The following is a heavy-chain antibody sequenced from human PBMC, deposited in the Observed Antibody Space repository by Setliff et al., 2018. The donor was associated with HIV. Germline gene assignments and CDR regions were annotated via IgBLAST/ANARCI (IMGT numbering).Heavy chain of an antibody. Sequence: SETLSLTCTVSGGSISSSSYYWGWIRQPPGKGLEWIGSIYYSGSTYYDPSLKSRVTISADTSKNQFSLKLSSVTAADTAVYFCARHAAAASFRYWGQGTLVTVSS. D-gene: IGHD6-13*01. CDR1: GGSISSSSYY. V-gene: IGHV4-39*01. J-gene: IGHJ4*02. CDR2: IYYSGST. CDR3: ARHAAAASFRY.